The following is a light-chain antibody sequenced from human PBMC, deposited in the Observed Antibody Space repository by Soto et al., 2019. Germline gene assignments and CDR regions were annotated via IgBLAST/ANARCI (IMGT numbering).Light chain of an antibody. CDR3: QQYNSYSWT. Sequence: DIQMTQSPSTLSASVGDRVTITCRASQSISSWLAWYQQKPGKAPKLLIYDASSLESGVPSRFSGSGSGTELTITINSLQPDDFATYYCQQYNSYSWTFGQGTKVDIK. J-gene: IGKJ1*01. CDR2: DAS. CDR1: QSISSW. V-gene: IGKV1-5*01.